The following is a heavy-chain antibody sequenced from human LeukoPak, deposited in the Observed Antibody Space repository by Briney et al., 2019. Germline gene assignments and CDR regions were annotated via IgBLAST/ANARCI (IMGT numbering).Heavy chain of an antibody. CDR1: GFTFSNSW. D-gene: IGHD3-3*01. CDR2: IKQDGSEK. J-gene: IGHJ4*02. Sequence: PGGSLRLSCAASGFTFSNSWMGWVRQAPGKGLEGVAMIKQDGSEKYYVDSVKGRFTISRDNAQNSLYLQMDSLRAEDTAVWYCARPYWRSIDYWGQGTLVTVSS. CDR3: ARPYWRSIDY. V-gene: IGHV3-7*01.